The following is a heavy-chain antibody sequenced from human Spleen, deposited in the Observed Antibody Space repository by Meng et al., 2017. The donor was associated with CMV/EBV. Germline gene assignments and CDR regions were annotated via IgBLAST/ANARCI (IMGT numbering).Heavy chain of an antibody. V-gene: IGHV4-61*01. J-gene: IGHJ5*02. Sequence: SETLSLTCTVSGGSVSSGSYYYSWIRQPPGKGLEWITYMYYSGSTSYNPSLKSRVTITVDTSKAQFYLKLGSVTAPDAAVYYCVRTEDWLDPWGKGTLVTVSS. CDR2: MYYSGST. CDR1: GGSVSSGSYY. D-gene: IGHD1-14*01. CDR3: VRTEDWLDP.